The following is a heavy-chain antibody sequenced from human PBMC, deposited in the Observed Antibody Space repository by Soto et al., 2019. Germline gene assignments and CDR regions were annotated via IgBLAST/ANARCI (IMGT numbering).Heavy chain of an antibody. J-gene: IGHJ6*02. D-gene: IGHD6-19*01. Sequence: GGSLRLSCAASGFTFSSYAMSWVRQAPGKGLEWVSAISGSGGSTYYADSVKGRFTISRDNSKNTLYLQMNSLRAEDTAVYYCAKGKSSGWEPYYYYGMDVWGQRTTVTVSS. V-gene: IGHV3-23*01. CDR3: AKGKSSGWEPYYYYGMDV. CDR2: ISGSGGST. CDR1: GFTFSSYA.